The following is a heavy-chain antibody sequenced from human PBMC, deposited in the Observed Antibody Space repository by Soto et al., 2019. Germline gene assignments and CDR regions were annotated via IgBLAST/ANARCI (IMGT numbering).Heavy chain of an antibody. V-gene: IGHV3-30*18. CDR2: ISYDGSNK. Sequence: QVQLVESGGGVVQPGRSLRLSCAASGFTFSSYGMHWVRQAPGKVLEWVAVISYDGSNKYYADSVKGRFTISRDNSKNTLYLQMNSLRAEDTAVYYCAKDYGDYLHPRGHYYMDVWGKGTTVTVSS. CDR1: GFTFSSYG. D-gene: IGHD4-17*01. CDR3: AKDYGDYLHPRGHYYMDV. J-gene: IGHJ6*03.